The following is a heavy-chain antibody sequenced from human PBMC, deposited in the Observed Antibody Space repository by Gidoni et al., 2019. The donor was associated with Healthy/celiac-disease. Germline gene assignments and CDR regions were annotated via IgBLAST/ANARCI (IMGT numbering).Heavy chain of an antibody. CDR3: TRHPPWGLDY. V-gene: IGHV3-73*02. Sequence: EVQLVESGGGLVQPGGSLKLSCAASGFTFSGSAMHWVRQASGKGLEWVGRIRNKANSYATAYAASVKGRFTISRDDSKNTAYLQMNSLKSEDTAVYYCTRHPPWGLDYWGQGTLVTVSS. CDR1: GFTFSGSA. J-gene: IGHJ4*02. CDR2: IRNKANSYAT. D-gene: IGHD1-26*01.